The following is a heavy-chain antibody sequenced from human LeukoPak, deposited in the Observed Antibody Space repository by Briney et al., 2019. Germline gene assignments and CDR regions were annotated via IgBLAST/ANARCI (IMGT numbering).Heavy chain of an antibody. V-gene: IGHV4-59*08. Sequence: SETLSLTCTISGGSISSYYWSWIRQPPGKGLEWIGYIYYTGSTNHNPSLKSRVTISVDTSKNQFSLKLSSVTAADTAVYYCARHAYYDVLTGYYGSSAPSYYFDYWGRGTLVTVSS. J-gene: IGHJ4*02. CDR1: GGSISSYY. CDR2: IYYTGST. CDR3: ARHAYYDVLTGYYGSSAPSYYFDY. D-gene: IGHD3-9*01.